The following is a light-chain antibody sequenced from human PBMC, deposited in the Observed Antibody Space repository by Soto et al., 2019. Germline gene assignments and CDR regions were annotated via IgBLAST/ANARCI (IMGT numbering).Light chain of an antibody. V-gene: IGKV1-5*03. J-gene: IGKJ2*02. Sequence: DIQMTQSPSTLSASVGDRVTITCRASQSINTWLAWYQQKPGKAPKLLIYKASSLDSGVPSRFSGSGYGTEFTLTISSLHPDDVATYYCQQYDSYQCTFGQGTKLEIK. CDR2: KAS. CDR1: QSINTW. CDR3: QQYDSYQCT.